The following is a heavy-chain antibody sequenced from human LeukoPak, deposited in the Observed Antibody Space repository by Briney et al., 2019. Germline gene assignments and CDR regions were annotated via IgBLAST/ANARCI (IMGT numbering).Heavy chain of an antibody. CDR3: ARVTGGSFDY. CDR2: ISYDGSNK. J-gene: IGHJ4*02. D-gene: IGHD7-27*01. CDR1: GFTFSSYA. Sequence: GRSLRLSCAASGFTFSSYAMHWVRQAPGKGLEWVAVISYDGSNKYYADSVKGRFTISRDNSKNTLYLQMNSLRAEDTAVYYCARVTGGSFDYWGQGTLVTVSS. V-gene: IGHV3-30*04.